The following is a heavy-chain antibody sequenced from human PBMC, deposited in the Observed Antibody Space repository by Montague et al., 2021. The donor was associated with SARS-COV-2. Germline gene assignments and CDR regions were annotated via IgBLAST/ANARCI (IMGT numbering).Heavy chain of an antibody. Sequence: SETLSLTCTVSGGSISSYYWSWIRQPAGKGLEWIGRIYTSGSTNYNPSLKSRVTMSVDTSKNQFSLKLSSVTAADTAVYYCARVGRAGYDILTGYYYHGMDVWGQGTTVTVSS. CDR3: ARVGRAGYDILTGYYYHGMDV. V-gene: IGHV4-4*07. CDR1: GGSISSYY. D-gene: IGHD3-9*01. J-gene: IGHJ6*02. CDR2: IYTSGST.